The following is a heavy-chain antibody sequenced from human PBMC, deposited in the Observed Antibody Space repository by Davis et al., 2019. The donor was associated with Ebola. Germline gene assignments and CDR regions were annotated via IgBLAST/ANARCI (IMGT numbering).Heavy chain of an antibody. CDR1: GFTFSSYE. D-gene: IGHD3-10*01. CDR2: ISSSGSTI. Sequence: GGSLRLSCAASGFTFSSYEMNWVRQAPGKGLEWVSYISSSGSTIYYADSVKGRFTISRDNAKNSLYLQMNSLRAEDTAVYYCAREKTMVQGVGGFDYWGQGTLVTVSS. CDR3: AREKTMVQGVGGFDY. V-gene: IGHV3-48*03. J-gene: IGHJ4*02.